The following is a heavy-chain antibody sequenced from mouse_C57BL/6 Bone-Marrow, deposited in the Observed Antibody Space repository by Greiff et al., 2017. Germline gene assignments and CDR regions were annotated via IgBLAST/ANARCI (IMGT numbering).Heavy chain of an antibody. J-gene: IGHJ4*01. CDR1: GFTFSSYA. CDR2: ISDGGSYT. V-gene: IGHV5-4*01. Sequence: DVKLVESGGGLVKPGGSLKLSCAASGFTFSSYAMSWVRQTPEKRLEWVATISDGGSYTYYPDNVKGRFTISRDNAKNNLYLQMSHLKSEDTAMYYCAREDYSNYVGDYWGQGTSVTVSS. D-gene: IGHD2-5*01. CDR3: AREDYSNYVGDY.